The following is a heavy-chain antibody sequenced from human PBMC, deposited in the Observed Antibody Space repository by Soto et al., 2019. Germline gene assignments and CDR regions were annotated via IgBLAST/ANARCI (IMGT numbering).Heavy chain of an antibody. CDR3: ARDGWAAEPYYFDY. CDR1: GFTFSSYA. D-gene: IGHD6-19*01. CDR2: ISYDGSNK. Sequence: LRLSCAASGFTFSSYAMHWVRQAPGKGLEWVAVISYDGSNKYYADSVKGRFTISRDNSKNTLYLQMNSLRAEDTAVYYCARDGWAAEPYYFDYWGQGTLVTVSS. J-gene: IGHJ4*02. V-gene: IGHV3-30-3*01.